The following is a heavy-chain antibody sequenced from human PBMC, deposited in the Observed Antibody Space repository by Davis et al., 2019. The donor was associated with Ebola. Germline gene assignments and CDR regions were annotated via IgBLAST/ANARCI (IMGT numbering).Heavy chain of an antibody. Sequence: PSETLSLTCTVSGGSISSYYWSWIRQPPGKGLEWIGYIYYSGSTYYNPSLKSRVTISVDTSKNQFSLKLSSVTAADTAVYYCARHPNWGSRLGAFDIWGQGTMVTVSS. J-gene: IGHJ3*02. CDR1: GGSISSYY. CDR2: IYYSGST. V-gene: IGHV4-30-4*01. D-gene: IGHD7-27*01. CDR3: ARHPNWGSRLGAFDI.